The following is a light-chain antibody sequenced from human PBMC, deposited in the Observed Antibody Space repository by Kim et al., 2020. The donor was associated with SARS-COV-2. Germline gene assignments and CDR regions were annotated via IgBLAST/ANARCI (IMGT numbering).Light chain of an antibody. CDR2: AAS. CDR3: QQYYSYPYT. CDR1: QGIRSY. Sequence: AIRMTQSPSSFSASTGDRVTITCRASQGIRSYLAWYQQKPGKAPKLLIYAASTLRSGVPSRFSGSGTGTDFTLTISCLQSEDFATYYCQQYYSYPYTFGPGTKLEI. J-gene: IGKJ2*01. V-gene: IGKV1-8*01.